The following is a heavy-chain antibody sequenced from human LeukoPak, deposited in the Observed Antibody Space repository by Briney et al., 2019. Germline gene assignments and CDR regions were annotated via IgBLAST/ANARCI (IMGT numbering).Heavy chain of an antibody. V-gene: IGHV5-51*01. Sequence: GESPKISCKGSGYSFTSYWIGWVRQMPGKGLEWMGIIYPGDSDTRYSPSFQGQVTISADKSISTAYLQWNSLEASDIGIYYCARHDRAVAVAGRAPFDYWGQGTLVTVSS. D-gene: IGHD6-19*01. CDR3: ARHDRAVAVAGRAPFDY. CDR1: GYSFTSYW. CDR2: IYPGDSDT. J-gene: IGHJ4*02.